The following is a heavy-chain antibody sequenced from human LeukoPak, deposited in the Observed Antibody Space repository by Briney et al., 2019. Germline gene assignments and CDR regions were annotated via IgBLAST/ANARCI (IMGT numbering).Heavy chain of an antibody. CDR3: ARPVMSGEYQLPWGPFDY. Sequence: GESLKTSCKGSGYSFTSYWIGWVRQMPGKGLEWMGIIYPGDSDTRYSPSFQGQVTISADKSISTAYLQWSSLKASDTAMHYCARPVMSGEYQLPWGPFDYWGQGTLVTVSS. V-gene: IGHV5-51*01. CDR2: IYPGDSDT. J-gene: IGHJ4*02. CDR1: GYSFTSYW. D-gene: IGHD2-2*01.